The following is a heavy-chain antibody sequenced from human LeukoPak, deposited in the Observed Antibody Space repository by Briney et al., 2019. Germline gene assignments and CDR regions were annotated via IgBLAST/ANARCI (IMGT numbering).Heavy chain of an antibody. V-gene: IGHV3-74*01. CDR1: GFTFSSYW. D-gene: IGHD2-2*01. CDR3: AKRLGWAVPAAGFDY. CDR2: INIDGSRL. Sequence: GGSLRLSCAASGFTFSSYWMHWVRQVPGKGLVWVSRINIDGSRLSYADSVRGRFTISRDNAKNTLYLQMNSLRAEDTAVYYCAKRLGWAVPAAGFDYWGQGTLVTVSS. J-gene: IGHJ4*02.